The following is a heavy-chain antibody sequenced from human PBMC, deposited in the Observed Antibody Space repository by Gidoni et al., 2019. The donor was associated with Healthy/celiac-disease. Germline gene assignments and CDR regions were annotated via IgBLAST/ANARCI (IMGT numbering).Heavy chain of an antibody. Sequence: QVQLQESRPGLVKPSETLSLTCTVSGGSISSYYWSWIRQPPGKGLAGIGYINYSGSNNYNPSLKSRVTISVDTYKNQFSLKLSSVTAADTAVYYCARASIFGVLPFDYWGQGTLVTVSS. J-gene: IGHJ4*02. D-gene: IGHD3-3*01. CDR2: INYSGSN. CDR1: GGSISSYY. CDR3: ARASIFGVLPFDY. V-gene: IGHV4-59*01.